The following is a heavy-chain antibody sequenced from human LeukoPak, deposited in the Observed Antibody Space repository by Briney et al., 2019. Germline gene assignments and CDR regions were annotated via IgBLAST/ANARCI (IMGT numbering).Heavy chain of an antibody. D-gene: IGHD3-22*01. Sequence: GGSLRLSCAASGFTFSSYAMSWVRQAPGKGLEWVGRTRNKAKSYTTDYAASVKGRFTISRDDAQSSMYLQMNSLKTEDTAVYYCARDSSGDYWGQGTLVTVSS. CDR1: GFTFSSYA. CDR2: TRNKAKSYTT. CDR3: ARDSSGDY. J-gene: IGHJ4*02. V-gene: IGHV3-72*01.